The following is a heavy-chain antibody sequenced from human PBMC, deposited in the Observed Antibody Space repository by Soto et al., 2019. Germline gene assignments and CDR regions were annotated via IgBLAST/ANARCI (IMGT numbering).Heavy chain of an antibody. CDR1: NGSVISYNLY. Sequence: SETLSLTCIVSNGSVISYNLYFTCIRQSPWIGLEWIGYVHYTGSTNYSPSLKSRVTMSIDTSKNQFSLKLRSVTAADTAVYYCARDRHYHDTSGSFYALFDHWGQGTLVTVSS. D-gene: IGHD3-22*01. CDR3: ARDRHYHDTSGSFYALFDH. J-gene: IGHJ5*02. CDR2: VHYTGST. V-gene: IGHV4-61*01.